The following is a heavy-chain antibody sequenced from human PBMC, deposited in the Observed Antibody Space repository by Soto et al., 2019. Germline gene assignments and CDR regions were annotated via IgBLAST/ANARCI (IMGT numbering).Heavy chain of an antibody. CDR1: GFTFSDYY. Sequence: PGGSLRLSCAASGFTFSDYYMILIRQAPGKGLKWVSYISSSSSYTNYADSVKGRFTISRDNAKNSLYLQMNSLRADDTAVYYCARVRALAADGMDVWGQGTTVTVSS. V-gene: IGHV3-11*05. J-gene: IGHJ6*02. CDR3: ARVRALAADGMDV. D-gene: IGHD6-19*01. CDR2: ISSSSSYT.